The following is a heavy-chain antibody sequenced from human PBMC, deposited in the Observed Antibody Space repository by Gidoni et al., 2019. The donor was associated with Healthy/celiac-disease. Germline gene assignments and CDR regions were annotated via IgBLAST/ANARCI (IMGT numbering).Heavy chain of an antibody. J-gene: IGHJ4*02. V-gene: IGHV4-4*07. D-gene: IGHD1-26*01. CDR1: GRAIRNYN. Sequence: QVQLQESGPGLAKPPETQSHTCTVSGRAIRNYNWSWIRQPAGKGLEWVGRIYTRGSTKYNPSPKTRVTMSVDTSKNQFSLRLNSVTAADTAVYYCARGEVGSWSNDYWGQGTLVTVSS. CDR3: ARGEVGSWSNDY. CDR2: IYTRGST.